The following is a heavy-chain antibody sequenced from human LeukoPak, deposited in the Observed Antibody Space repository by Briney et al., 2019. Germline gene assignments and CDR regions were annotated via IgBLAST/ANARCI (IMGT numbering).Heavy chain of an antibody. CDR3: ARGRDPY. D-gene: IGHD5-24*01. J-gene: IGHJ4*02. V-gene: IGHV4-38-2*01. CDR2: IYHTGST. CDR1: GDSISSGYY. Sequence: SETLSLTCAVSGDSISSGYYWGWIRQPPGKGLEWIGTIYHTGSTYSNPSLKSRVTISVDTSKNLFSLKLSSVTAADTAMYYCARGRDPYWGQGTLVTVSS.